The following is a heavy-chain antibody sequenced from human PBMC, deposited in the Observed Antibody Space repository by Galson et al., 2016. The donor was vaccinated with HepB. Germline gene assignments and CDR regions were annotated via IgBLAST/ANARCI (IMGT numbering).Heavy chain of an antibody. Sequence: SLRLSCAASGFRFGDYAMHWVRQAPGTGLEWVSGISWNSVLIGYADSVKGRFTISRDNAKNSLSLQMNSLRPEDTAFYYCAKDFGSQFWELGGDCWGQGTLVTVSS. J-gene: IGHJ4*02. CDR1: GFRFGDYA. CDR2: ISWNSVLI. D-gene: IGHD2-21*02. CDR3: AKDFGSQFWELGGDC. V-gene: IGHV3-9*01.